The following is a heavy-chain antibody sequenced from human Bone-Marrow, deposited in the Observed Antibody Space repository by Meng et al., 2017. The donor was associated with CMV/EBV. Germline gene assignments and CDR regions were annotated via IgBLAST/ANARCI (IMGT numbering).Heavy chain of an antibody. V-gene: IGHV4-59*01. CDR3: ARIKYSSSLSVYYYYGMDV. J-gene: IGHJ6*02. CDR2: IYYSGST. CDR1: GGSISSYY. D-gene: IGHD6-6*01. Sequence: SETLSLTCTASGGSISSYYWSWIRQPPGKGLEWIGYIYYSGSTNYNPSLKSRVTISVDTSKNQFSLKLSSVTAADTAVYYCARIKYSSSLSVYYYYGMDVWGQGTTVTVSS.